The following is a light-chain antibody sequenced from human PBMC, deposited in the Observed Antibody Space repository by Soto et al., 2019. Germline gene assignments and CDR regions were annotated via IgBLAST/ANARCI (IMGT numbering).Light chain of an antibody. CDR1: HSVRSY. J-gene: IGKJ4*01. V-gene: IGKV3-11*01. CDR3: QQRSNWPLLT. Sequence: EIVLTQSPATLSLSPGERATVSCRASHSVRSYVAWYQQKPGQAPRLLIYDASNRATGIPARFSGSGSGTDFTLTISSLEPEDFAVYYCQQRSNWPLLTFGGGTKVDI. CDR2: DAS.